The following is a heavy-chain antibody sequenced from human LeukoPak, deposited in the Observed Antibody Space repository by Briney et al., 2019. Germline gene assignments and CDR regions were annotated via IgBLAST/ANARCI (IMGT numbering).Heavy chain of an antibody. CDR3: ARVSSYDFWSGYYPSDY. D-gene: IGHD3-3*01. J-gene: IGHJ4*02. CDR1: RFTFSSYA. V-gene: IGHV3-23*01. CDR2: ISGSGGST. Sequence: GGSLRLSCAASRFTFSSYAMSWVRQAPGKGLEWVSAISGSGGSTYYADSVKGRFTISRDNAKNTLYLQMNSLRAEDTAVYYCARVSSYDFWSGYYPSDYWGQGTLVTVSS.